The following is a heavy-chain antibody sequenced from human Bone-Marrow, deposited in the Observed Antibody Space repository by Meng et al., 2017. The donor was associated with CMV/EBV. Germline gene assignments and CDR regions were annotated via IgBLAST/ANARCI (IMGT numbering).Heavy chain of an antibody. J-gene: IGHJ4*02. D-gene: IGHD7-27*01. V-gene: IGHV3-23*03. CDR3: AKRTGGYLDY. Sequence: GGSLRLSCAASGFTFSSYAMSWVRQAPGKGLEWVSVIYSGGSSTYYADSVKGRFTISRDNSKNTLYLQMNSLRAEDTAVYYCAKRTGGYLDYWGQGTLVTSPQ. CDR1: GFTFSSYA. CDR2: IYSGGSST.